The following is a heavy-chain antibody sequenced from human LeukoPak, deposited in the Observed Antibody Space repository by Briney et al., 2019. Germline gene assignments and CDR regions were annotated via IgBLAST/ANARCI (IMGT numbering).Heavy chain of an antibody. J-gene: IGHJ4*02. CDR3: ARLGVTRPGY. V-gene: IGHV3-48*03. CDR2: MSSSGRTV. Sequence: SGGSLRLSCAVSGFIFSSYEMNWVRQAPGKGLEWVSYMSSSGRTVYYADSVKGRFTISRDNAKNSLFLQMNSLRAEDTAVYYCARLGVTRPGYWGQGTLVTVPS. CDR1: GFIFSSYE. D-gene: IGHD3-3*01.